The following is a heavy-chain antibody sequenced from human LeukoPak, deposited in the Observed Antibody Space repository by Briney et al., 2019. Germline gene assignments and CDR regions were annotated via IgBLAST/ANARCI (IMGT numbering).Heavy chain of an antibody. CDR2: IYTSGST. J-gene: IGHJ4*02. CDR3: ARDSRHSCIWFDY. CDR1: GCSISSGTYY. Sequence: PAQTLSLTCTVSGCSISSGTYYWSWLRQPAGKGLEWIGRIYTSGSTNYNPSLNSRVTISVGTPKNQFSVKLSSVTAADTAVYYCARDSRHSCIWFDYWGQGTLVTVSS. V-gene: IGHV4-61*02. D-gene: IGHD6-13*01.